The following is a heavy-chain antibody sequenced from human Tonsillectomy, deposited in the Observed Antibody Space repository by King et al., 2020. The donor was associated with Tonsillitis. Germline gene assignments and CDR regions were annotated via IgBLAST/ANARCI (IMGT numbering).Heavy chain of an antibody. CDR3: AKNYYDSSGYYYFDY. Sequence: VQLVESGGGVVQPGGSLRLSCAASGFTFSSYGMHWVRQAPGKGLEWVAFIRDDGSNKYYADSVKGRFTISRDNSKNTLYLQMNSLRAEDTAVYYCAKNYYDSSGYYYFDYWGQGTLVTVSS. J-gene: IGHJ4*02. V-gene: IGHV3-30*02. CDR1: GFTFSSYG. CDR2: IRDDGSNK. D-gene: IGHD3-22*01.